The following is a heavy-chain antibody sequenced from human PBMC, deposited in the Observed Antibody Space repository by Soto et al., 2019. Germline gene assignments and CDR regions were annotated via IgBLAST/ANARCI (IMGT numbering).Heavy chain of an antibody. CDR3: AQDRGWGVVSPSHDY. CDR1: GFTFRNFV. V-gene: IGHV3-23*01. CDR2: IRGTGGET. J-gene: IGHJ4*02. D-gene: IGHD2-21*01. Sequence: EVQLLESGGGIVQPGGSLRVSCVASGFTFRNFVMSWVRQAPGKGLEWVSAIRGTGGETFYADSVKGRFTISRDNSKNTLYLPMNSLREEDTCIYFCAQDRGWGVVSPSHDYWGQGTLVTVSS.